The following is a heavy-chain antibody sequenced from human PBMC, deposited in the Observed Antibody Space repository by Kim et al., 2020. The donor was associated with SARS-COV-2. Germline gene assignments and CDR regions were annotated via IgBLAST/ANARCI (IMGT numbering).Heavy chain of an antibody. CDR1: GGTFSSYA. CDR3: ARVTLAARGSYYGMDV. J-gene: IGHJ6*02. CDR2: IIPIFGTA. V-gene: IGHV1-69*13. Sequence: SVKVSCKASGGTFSSYAISWVRQAPGQGLEWMGGIIPIFGTANYAQKFQGRVTITADESTSTAYMELSSLRSEDTAVYYCARVTLAARGSYYGMDVWGQGTTVTVSS. D-gene: IGHD6-6*01.